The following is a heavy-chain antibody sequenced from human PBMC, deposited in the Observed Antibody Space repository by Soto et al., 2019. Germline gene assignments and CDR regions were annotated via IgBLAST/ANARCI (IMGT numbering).Heavy chain of an antibody. J-gene: IGHJ4*02. V-gene: IGHV4-30-4*01. D-gene: IGHD3-10*01. CDR1: GGSITSDYSC. CDR2: IFDSGTT. CDR3: ACGPSGDKVHY. Sequence: QVQLQESGPGLVKPSQTLSLTCTVSGGSITSDYSCWSWIRQPPGEGLEWIGHIFDSGTTYTNPSLRSQVAISLDTPKNHFSLTLSSVTAADTAVYSCACGPSGDKVHYWGQGALVTVSS.